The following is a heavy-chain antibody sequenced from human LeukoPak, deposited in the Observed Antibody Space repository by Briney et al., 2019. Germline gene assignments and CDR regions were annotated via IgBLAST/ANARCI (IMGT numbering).Heavy chain of an antibody. CDR3: ARKHDY. J-gene: IGHJ4*02. Sequence: GGSLRLSCAASGFPFSSYEMNWVRQAPGKGLEWVSYISSSGNTIYYTDPVKGRFTISRDNAKNSLYLQMNGLKDEDTAVLYVARKHDYWGQGTMVIVVS. CDR1: GFPFSSYE. V-gene: IGHV3-48*03. CDR2: ISSSGNTI.